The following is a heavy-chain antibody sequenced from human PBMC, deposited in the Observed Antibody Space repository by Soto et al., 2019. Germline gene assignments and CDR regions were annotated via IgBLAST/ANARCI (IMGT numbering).Heavy chain of an antibody. J-gene: IGHJ4*02. Sequence: GASVKVSCKASGGTFSSYAISWVRQAPGQRLERIGGIIPIFGTANYAQKFQGRVTITADEFTSTSYMELSSLRSEDTAVFYCAREGRLGPDSGSYYWGQGTLVTVSS. CDR3: AREGRLGPDSGSYY. CDR2: IIPIFGTA. V-gene: IGHV1-69*13. D-gene: IGHD1-26*01. CDR1: GGTFSSYA.